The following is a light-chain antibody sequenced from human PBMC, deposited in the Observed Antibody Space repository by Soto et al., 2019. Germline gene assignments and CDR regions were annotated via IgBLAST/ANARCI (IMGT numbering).Light chain of an antibody. Sequence: QSALTQPPSASGSPGQSVTISCTGTSSDVGGYNYVSWYQQHPGKAPKLMIYEVSKRPSGVPDRFSGSKSGNTASLTVSGRQAEDEADSYCSSYAGSNHLVFGGGTKLTVL. CDR1: SSDVGGYNY. CDR2: EVS. J-gene: IGLJ2*01. V-gene: IGLV2-8*01. CDR3: SSYAGSNHLV.